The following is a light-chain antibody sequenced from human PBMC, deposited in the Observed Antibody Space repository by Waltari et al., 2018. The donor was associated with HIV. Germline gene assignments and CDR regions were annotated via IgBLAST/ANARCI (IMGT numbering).Light chain of an antibody. CDR3: SAWDDKLTALV. CDR2: QND. V-gene: IGLV1-47*01. CDR1: SYNIGNNF. J-gene: IGLJ2*01. Sequence: QSVLTQPPSASGTPGQSVTISCSGNSYNIGNNFVSWYQQVPGMAPKLLIYQNDQRPSGVPDRFSGSKSGTSASLAISGLRSEDEADYYCSAWDDKLTALVFGGGTKLTDL.